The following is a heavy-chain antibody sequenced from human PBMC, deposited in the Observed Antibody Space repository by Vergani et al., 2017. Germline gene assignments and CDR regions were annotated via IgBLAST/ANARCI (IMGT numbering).Heavy chain of an antibody. D-gene: IGHD2-8*01. V-gene: IGHV3-11*01. J-gene: IGHJ2*01. CDR2: ISKSGSTI. CDR3: ARDRGYCTNGVCQRGGDFDL. Sequence: QVQLVESGGGLVKPGGSLRLSCAASGFTFRDYYMSWIRQAPGKALECVSYISKSGSTIYYADSAKGRFTISRDNAKNSLYLQMNSLRAADTAVYCCARDRGYCTNGVCQRGGDFDLWGRGTLVTVSS. CDR1: GFTFRDYY.